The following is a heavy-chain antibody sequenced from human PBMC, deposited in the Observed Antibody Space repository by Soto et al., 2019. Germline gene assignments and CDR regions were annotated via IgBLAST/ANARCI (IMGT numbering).Heavy chain of an antibody. J-gene: IGHJ4*02. D-gene: IGHD3-22*01. Sequence: GGSLRLSCAASGFTFSSYAMNWVRQAPGKGLEWVSSISSSSGYTYYADSVKGRFTISRDNSKNSLYLQMNSLRAEDTAVYYCARDYPYYYDSSGYPFDYWGQGTLVTVSS. CDR2: ISSSSGYT. CDR1: GFTFSSYA. CDR3: ARDYPYYYDSSGYPFDY. V-gene: IGHV3-21*01.